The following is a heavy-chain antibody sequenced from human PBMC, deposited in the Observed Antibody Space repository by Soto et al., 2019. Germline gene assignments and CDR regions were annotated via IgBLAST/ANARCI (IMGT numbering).Heavy chain of an antibody. V-gene: IGHV4-30-2*01. CDR3: ARVPGP. J-gene: IGHJ5*02. CDR2: IYHSGST. Sequence: QLQLQESGSGLVKPSQTLSLTCAVSGGSISSGGYSWSWIRQPPGKGLEWIGHIYHSGSTYYNPSPXSRXTIPLDRSKNQFSLKLSSVTAADTPVDYCARVPGPWGQGTLVTVSS. CDR1: GGSISSGGYS.